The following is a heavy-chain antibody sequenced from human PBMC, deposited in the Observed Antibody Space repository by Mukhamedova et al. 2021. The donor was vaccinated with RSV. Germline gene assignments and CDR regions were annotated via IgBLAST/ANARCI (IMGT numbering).Heavy chain of an antibody. J-gene: IGHJ6*03. V-gene: IGHV3-21*01. Sequence: QAPGKGLEWVSSISSSSGYISYADSVKGRFTISRDNAKNSLYLQMYSLRAEDTAVYYCARDPGQSSSRFYYYYYMDVWGKGTTVT. D-gene: IGHD6-13*01. CDR2: ISSSSGYI. CDR3: ARDPGQSSSRFYYYYYMDV.